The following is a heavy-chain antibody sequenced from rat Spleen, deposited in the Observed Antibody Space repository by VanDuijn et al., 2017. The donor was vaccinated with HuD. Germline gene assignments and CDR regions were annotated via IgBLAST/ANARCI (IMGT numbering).Heavy chain of an antibody. Sequence: EVQLQESGPGLVKPSQSLSLTCSVTVYSITSSYRWSWIRKFPGNKLEWMGYINSEGTTNYNQSPKSQISITRDTSKNRFFLRVNSVTTEDTATYHCARSYYDGYYHLYWGQGVMVTVSS. CDR2: INSEGTT. CDR1: VYSITSSYR. CDR3: ARSYYDGYYHLY. D-gene: IGHD1-12*03. V-gene: IGHV3-3*01. J-gene: IGHJ2*01.